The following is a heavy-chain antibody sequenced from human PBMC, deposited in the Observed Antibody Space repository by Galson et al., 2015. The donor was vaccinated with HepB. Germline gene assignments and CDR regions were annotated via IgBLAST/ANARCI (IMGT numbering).Heavy chain of an antibody. CDR3: SRTKVVTQSNDY. CDR1: GDSVSSDSAA. D-gene: IGHD4-23*01. V-gene: IGHV6-1*01. J-gene: IGHJ4*02. Sequence: CAISGDSVSSDSAAWNWISQSPSRGLEWLGRTYYRSKCYNDYAVSVKSRITINPDTSKNQFTLQLNSVTPEDTDLYYCSRTKVVTQSNDYWGQGTLVTVSS. CDR2: TYYRSKCYN.